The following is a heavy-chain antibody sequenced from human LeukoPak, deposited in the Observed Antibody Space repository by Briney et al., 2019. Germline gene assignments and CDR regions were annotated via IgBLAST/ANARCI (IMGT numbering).Heavy chain of an antibody. J-gene: IGHJ4*02. CDR1: GGSISSSSYY. CDR2: IYYSGST. D-gene: IGHD1-1*01. V-gene: IGHV4-39*07. Sequence: SETLSLTCTVSGGSISSSSYYWGWIRQPPGKGLEWIGSIYYSGSTYYNPSLKSRVTISVDTSKNQFSLKLSSVTAADTAVYYCARGGAKLPFDYWGQGTLVTVSS. CDR3: ARGGAKLPFDY.